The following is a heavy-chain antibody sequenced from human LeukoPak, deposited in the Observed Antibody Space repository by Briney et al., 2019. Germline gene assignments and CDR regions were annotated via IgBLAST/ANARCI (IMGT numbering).Heavy chain of an antibody. CDR1: GGSISNTNW. J-gene: IGHJ4*02. CDR2: ISLTGLT. D-gene: IGHD2-8*01. Sequence: PTGTLSLTCGVSGGSISNTNWWSWVRQPPGQGLEWIGEISLTGLTHYNPSLESRVTVSLDKSKNQLSLNLTSVTAADTAVYYCSRENGAFSPFGYWGQGTLVTVLS. V-gene: IGHV4-4*02. CDR3: SRENGAFSPFGY.